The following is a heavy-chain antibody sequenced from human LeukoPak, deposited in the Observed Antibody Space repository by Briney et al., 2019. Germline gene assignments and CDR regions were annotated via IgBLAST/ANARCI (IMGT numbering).Heavy chain of an antibody. D-gene: IGHD3-10*01. CDR3: ARRGPPRTMLRGVKSGWFDP. V-gene: IGHV4-34*01. Sequence: KTSGTLSLTCAVYGGSFSGYYWSWIRQPPGKGLEWIGEINHSGSTNYNPSLKSRVTISVDTSKNQFSLKLSSVTAADTAVYYCARRGPPRTMLRGVKSGWFDPWGQGTLVTVSS. J-gene: IGHJ5*02. CDR1: GGSFSGYY. CDR2: INHSGST.